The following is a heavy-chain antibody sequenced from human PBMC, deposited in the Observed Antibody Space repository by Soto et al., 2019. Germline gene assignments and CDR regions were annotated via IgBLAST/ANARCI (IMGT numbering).Heavy chain of an antibody. CDR2: IYYSGST. V-gene: IGHV4-59*08. J-gene: IGHJ4*01. CDR1: GGSISSYY. Sequence: PSETLSLTCTVSGGSISSYYWSWIRQPPGKGLEWIGYIYYSGSTNYNPSLKSRVTISVDTSKNQLSLKLRSVTAADTAVYYCARHDGFSSGWIFDDSGHGTLVTVSS. CDR3: ARHDGFSSGWIFDD. D-gene: IGHD6-19*01.